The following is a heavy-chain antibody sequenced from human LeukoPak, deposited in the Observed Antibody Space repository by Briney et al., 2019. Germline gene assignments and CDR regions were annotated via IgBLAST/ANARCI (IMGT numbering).Heavy chain of an antibody. V-gene: IGHV1-8*01. CDR2: MNPNSGNT. CDR1: GYTFTSYD. D-gene: IGHD2-15*01. CDR3: ARSGGSFRDFQH. Sequence: GASVKVSCRASGYTFTSYDINWVRQATGQGLEWMGWMNPNSGNTGYAQKFQGRVTMTRNTSISTAYMELSSLRSEDTAVYYCARSGGSFRDFQHWGQGTLVTVSS. J-gene: IGHJ1*01.